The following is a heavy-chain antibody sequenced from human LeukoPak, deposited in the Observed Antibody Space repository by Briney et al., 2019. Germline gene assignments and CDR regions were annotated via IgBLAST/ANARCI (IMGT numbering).Heavy chain of an antibody. CDR1: GASTSSGLYY. Sequence: SETLSLTCAVSGASTSSGLYYWNWFRQPAGKGLEYIGRIYNSGSTNYNPSLKSRVTISVDTPKNQFSLKLTSVTASDSAVYYCASSNWLRDANFDSWGQGTLVTVSS. D-gene: IGHD6-13*01. V-gene: IGHV4-61*02. CDR3: ASSNWLRDANFDS. CDR2: IYNSGST. J-gene: IGHJ4*02.